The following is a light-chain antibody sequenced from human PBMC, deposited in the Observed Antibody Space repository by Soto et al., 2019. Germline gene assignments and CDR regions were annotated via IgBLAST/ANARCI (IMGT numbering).Light chain of an antibody. J-gene: IGKJ2*01. CDR1: QSVDSD. CDR3: QQYNTWVRGT. V-gene: IGKV3-15*01. Sequence: EVVVTQSPATLSVSPGERVTLSCRASQSVDSDVAWFQHKPGQAHRLLIYGASTRAVGIPGRFSGSGYETDFAFTISSLEPEDSATYFCQQYNTWVRGTFGQGTKLEIK. CDR2: GAS.